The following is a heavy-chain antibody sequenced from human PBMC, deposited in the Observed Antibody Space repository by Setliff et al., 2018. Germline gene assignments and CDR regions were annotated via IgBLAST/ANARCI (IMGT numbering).Heavy chain of an antibody. CDR1: GYTFTSYA. CDR2: INAGNGNT. V-gene: IGHV1-3*01. J-gene: IGHJ4*02. CDR3: ARDLPERPFDY. D-gene: IGHD1-1*01. Sequence: ASVKVSCKASGYTFTSYAMHWVRQAPGQGLEWMGWINAGNGNTKYSQKFQGRVTITRDTSASTAYMELSSLRSEDTAVYYCARDLPERPFDYWGQGTRVTVSS.